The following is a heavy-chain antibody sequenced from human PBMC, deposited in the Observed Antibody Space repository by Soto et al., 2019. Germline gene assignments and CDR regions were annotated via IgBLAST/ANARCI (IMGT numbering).Heavy chain of an antibody. CDR2: ISDDGSKK. J-gene: IGHJ6*02. Sequence: QVHVVESGGGVVQPGRSLRLSCAASGFMFSTYGMHWVRQAPGKGLEWVTVISDDGSKKYYADSVKGRFTISRDNSKNTVNLQMNSLRADDMAVYYCAKGKSYFYYSGLDVWGQGTTVTVSS. CDR3: AKGKSYFYYSGLDV. V-gene: IGHV3-30*18. CDR1: GFMFSTYG.